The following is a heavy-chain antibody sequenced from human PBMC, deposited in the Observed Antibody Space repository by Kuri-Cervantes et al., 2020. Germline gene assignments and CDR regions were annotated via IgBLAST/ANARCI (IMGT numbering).Heavy chain of an antibody. Sequence: ASLKVSCKAAGYTFTSSDNNWVRQATGQGLEWMGWSHPNSGSTNYTQTFQGWVTMTRDTSISTAYMELSRLRSDDTAVYYCARAAAGIAATGLVDYWGQGTLVTVSS. CDR3: ARAAAGIAATGLVDY. V-gene: IGHV1-2*04. CDR1: GYTFTSSD. CDR2: SHPNSGST. D-gene: IGHD6-13*01. J-gene: IGHJ4*02.